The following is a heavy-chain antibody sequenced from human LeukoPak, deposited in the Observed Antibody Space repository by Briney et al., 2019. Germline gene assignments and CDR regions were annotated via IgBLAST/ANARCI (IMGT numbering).Heavy chain of an antibody. V-gene: IGHV3-21*01. CDR1: GFTFSSYS. CDR3: ARDLDYLLDVYFDY. J-gene: IGHJ4*02. D-gene: IGHD3/OR15-3a*01. Sequence: SGGSLRLSCAASGFTFSSYSMNWVRQAPGKGLEWVSSISSSSSYIYYADSAKGRFTISRDNSKNTLYLQMNSLRAEDTAVYYCARDLDYLLDVYFDYWGQGTLVTVSS. CDR2: ISSSSSYI.